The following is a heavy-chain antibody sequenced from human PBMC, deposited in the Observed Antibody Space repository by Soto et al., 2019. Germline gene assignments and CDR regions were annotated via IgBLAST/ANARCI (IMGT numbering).Heavy chain of an antibody. CDR1: GGSISSGGYY. Sequence: SETLSLTCTVSGGSISSGGYYWSWIRQHPGKGLEWIGYIYDSGSTYYNPSLKSRVTISLDTSKNQFSLKLSSVTAADTAVYYCARGSMITSYWRDWGQGTLVTVSS. D-gene: IGHD3-16*01. CDR2: IYDSGST. CDR3: ARGSMITSYWRD. J-gene: IGHJ4*02. V-gene: IGHV4-31*03.